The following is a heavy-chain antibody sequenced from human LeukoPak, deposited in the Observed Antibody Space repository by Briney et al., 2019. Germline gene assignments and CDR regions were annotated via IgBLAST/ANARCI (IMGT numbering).Heavy chain of an antibody. V-gene: IGHV1-2*02. D-gene: IGHD5-18*01. CDR1: GYTFTGYY. CDR2: INPNSGGT. J-gene: IGHJ6*03. Sequence: ASVKVSCKASGYTFTGYYMHWVRQAPGQGLEWMGWINPNSGGTNYAQKFQGRATMTRDTSISTAYMELSRLRSDDTAVYYCARVIEGGYSYGSYYYYMDVWGKGTTVTISS. CDR3: ARVIEGGYSYGSYYYYMDV.